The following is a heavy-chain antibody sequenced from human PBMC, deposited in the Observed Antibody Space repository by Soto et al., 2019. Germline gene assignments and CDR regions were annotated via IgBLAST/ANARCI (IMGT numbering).Heavy chain of an antibody. CDR2: IYHTGST. CDR3: ARATGTLRSRNCDY. J-gene: IGHJ4*02. Sequence: SETLSLTCSVSGGAISTVGHYWAWIRQPPGKGLEWIGSIYHTGSTYYSKSLRSRLTMSVDTSKSQFSLRLSSVTAADTAVYYCARATGTLRSRNCDYWGQGSLVTVSS. V-gene: IGHV4-31*03. D-gene: IGHD1-1*01. CDR1: GGAISTVGHY.